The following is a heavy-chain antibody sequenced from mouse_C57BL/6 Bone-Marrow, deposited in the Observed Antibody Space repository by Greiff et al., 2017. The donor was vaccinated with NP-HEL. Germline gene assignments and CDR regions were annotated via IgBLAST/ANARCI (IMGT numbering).Heavy chain of an antibody. J-gene: IGHJ3*01. CDR1: GYSFTGYY. D-gene: IGHD1-1*01. V-gene: IGHV1-31*01. CDR2: IYPYNGVS. CDR3: ARGGTTVVARDWFAY. Sequence: EVKLQESGPELVKPGASMKISCKASGYSFTGYYMHWVKQSHGNILDWIGYIYPYNGVSSYNQKFKGKATLTVDKSSSTAYMELRSLTSEDSAVYYCARGGTTVVARDWFAYWGQGTLVTVSA.